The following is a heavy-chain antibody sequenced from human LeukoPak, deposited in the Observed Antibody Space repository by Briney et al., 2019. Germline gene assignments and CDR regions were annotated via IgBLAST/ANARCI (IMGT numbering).Heavy chain of an antibody. Sequence: PGGSLRLSCAASGFTFSSYAMSWVRQSPGKGLEWVSAISGGGGSTYYADSVKGRFTISRDNSKNTLYLQMNSLRAEDTAVYYCAKDHGIAAAGTRFDYWGQGTLVTVSS. V-gene: IGHV3-23*01. CDR3: AKDHGIAAAGTRFDY. CDR2: ISGGGGST. J-gene: IGHJ4*02. CDR1: GFTFSSYA. D-gene: IGHD6-13*01.